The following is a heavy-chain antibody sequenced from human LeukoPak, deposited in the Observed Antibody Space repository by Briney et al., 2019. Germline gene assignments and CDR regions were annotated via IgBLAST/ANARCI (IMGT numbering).Heavy chain of an antibody. J-gene: IGHJ4*02. V-gene: IGHV3-23*01. CDR2: ISGSGGST. D-gene: IGHD3-22*01. CDR1: GFTFSSYA. Sequence: GGSLRLSCAASGFTFSSYAMSWVRQAPGKGLEWVSAISGSGGSTYYADSVKGRFTISRDNSKNTLYLQMSSLRAEDTAVYYCAKDQDPVNYYDSSGFDYWGQGTLVTVSS. CDR3: AKDQDPVNYYDSSGFDY.